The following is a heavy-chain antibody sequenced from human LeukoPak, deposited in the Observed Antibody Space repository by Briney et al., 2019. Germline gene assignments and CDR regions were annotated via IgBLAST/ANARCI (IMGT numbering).Heavy chain of an antibody. Sequence: PGGSLRLSCAASGFTFDDYAMHWVRQAPGKGLEWVSGISWRGDIIRYADSVRGRFTISRDNGRKSLFLQMNSLTSEDTAMYFCVKIEPSETFFDALDFWGRGTMVAVSS. J-gene: IGHJ3*01. V-gene: IGHV3-9*01. CDR3: VKIEPSETFFDALDF. D-gene: IGHD1-14*01. CDR2: ISWRGDII. CDR1: GFTFDDYA.